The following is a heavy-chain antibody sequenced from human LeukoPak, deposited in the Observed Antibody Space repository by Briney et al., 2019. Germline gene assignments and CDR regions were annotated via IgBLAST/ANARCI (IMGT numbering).Heavy chain of an antibody. D-gene: IGHD2-15*01. J-gene: IGHJ6*02. CDR1: GGSISSYY. Sequence: PSETLSLTCTVPGGSISSYYWSWIRQPPGKGLEWIGYIYYSGSTNYNPSLKSRVTISVDTSKNQFSLKLSSVTAADTAVYYCGRSIGYCTGGSCSYGMDVWGQGTTVTVSS. CDR3: GRSIGYCTGGSCSYGMDV. CDR2: IYYSGST. V-gene: IGHV4-59*08.